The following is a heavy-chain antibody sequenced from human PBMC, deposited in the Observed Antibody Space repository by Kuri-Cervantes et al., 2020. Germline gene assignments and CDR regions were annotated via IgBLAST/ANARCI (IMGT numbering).Heavy chain of an antibody. CDR2: IYHSGST. CDR3: ARPADYGDYARVVYMDV. D-gene: IGHD4-17*01. J-gene: IGHJ6*03. Sequence: ESLKISCTVSGYSISSGYYWGWIRQPPGKGLEWIGSIYHSGSTYYNPSLKSRVTISVDTSKNQFSLKLSSVTAADTAVYYCARPADYGDYARVVYMDVWGKGTTVTVSS. V-gene: IGHV4-38-2*02. CDR1: GYSISSGYY.